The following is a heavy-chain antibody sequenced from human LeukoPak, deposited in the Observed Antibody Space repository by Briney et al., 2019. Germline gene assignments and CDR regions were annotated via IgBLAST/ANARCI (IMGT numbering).Heavy chain of an antibody. D-gene: IGHD3-10*01. V-gene: IGHV3-23*01. J-gene: IGHJ5*02. CDR3: AKGDIYYYGSGSYYNERNWFDP. CDR2: ISGSGGST. CDR1: GFTFSSYA. Sequence: GGSLRLSCAASGFTFSSYAMSWVRQAPGKGLEWVSAISGSGGSTYYADSVKGRFTISGDNSKNTLYLQMNSLRAEDTAVYYCAKGDIYYYGSGSYYNERNWFDPWGQGTLVTVSS.